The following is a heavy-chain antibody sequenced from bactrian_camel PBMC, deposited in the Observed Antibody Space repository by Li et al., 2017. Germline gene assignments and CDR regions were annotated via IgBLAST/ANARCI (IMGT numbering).Heavy chain of an antibody. CDR3: IRLGGSWSDFTY. J-gene: IGHJ6*01. Sequence: HVQLVESGGGSVQAGGSLRLSCAASESAYAIVGRCMMGWYHQAPGKEREFVSSIGPDGTTAYADSAKGRFTISQQHSTDTVYLQLNSLKTEDMAMYYCIRLGGSWSDFTYWGQGTQVTVS. D-gene: IGHD6*01. CDR1: ESAYAIVGRCM. V-gene: IGHV3S55*01. CDR2: IGPDGTT.